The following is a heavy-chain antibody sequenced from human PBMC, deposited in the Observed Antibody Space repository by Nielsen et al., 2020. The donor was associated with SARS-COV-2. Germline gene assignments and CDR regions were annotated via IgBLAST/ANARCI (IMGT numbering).Heavy chain of an antibody. D-gene: IGHD1-26*01. V-gene: IGHV3-30-3*01. CDR1: GFTFSSYA. Sequence: GESLKISCAASGFTFSSYAIHWVRQAPGKGLEWVAVISYDGSNKYYADSVKGRFTISRDNSKNTLYLQMNSLRAEDTAVYYCATLVGEACWGQGTLVTVSS. CDR3: ATLVGEAC. J-gene: IGHJ4*02. CDR2: ISYDGSNK.